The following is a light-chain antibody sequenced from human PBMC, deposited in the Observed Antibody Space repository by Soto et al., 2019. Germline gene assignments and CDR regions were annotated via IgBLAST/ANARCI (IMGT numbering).Light chain of an antibody. J-gene: IGKJ1*01. CDR1: QSISTW. CDR3: QQYNSYSGT. V-gene: IGKV1-5*01. Sequence: DIQMTQSPSTLSESVGDRVTITCRASQSISTWLAWYQQKPGKAPKLLIYDASSLESGVPSRFSGSGSGTEFTLTISSLQPDDFATYYCQQYNSYSGTFGQGTKVDI. CDR2: DAS.